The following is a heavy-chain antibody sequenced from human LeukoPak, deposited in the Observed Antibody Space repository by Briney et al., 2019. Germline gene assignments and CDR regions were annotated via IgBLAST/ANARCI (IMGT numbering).Heavy chain of an antibody. D-gene: IGHD5-12*01. Sequence: GGSLRLSGAASGFTFSSSSISWVLQAPGKGLEWVSAITDAVGSTHYADSVKGRFTISSDNSKNTVYLQMNSLRPEDMAVYYCAKEIFSGLLYIDYWGQGTLVTVSS. V-gene: IGHV3-23*01. CDR1: GFTFSSSS. J-gene: IGHJ4*02. CDR2: ITDAVGST. CDR3: AKEIFSGLLYIDY.